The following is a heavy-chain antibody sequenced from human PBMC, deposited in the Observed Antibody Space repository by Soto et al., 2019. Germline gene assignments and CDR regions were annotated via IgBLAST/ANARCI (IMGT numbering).Heavy chain of an antibody. D-gene: IGHD6-19*01. CDR3: AGDVGWGLEF. J-gene: IGHJ4*02. CDR2: IKGDATTT. CDR1: GFTFSSYW. Sequence: EVQVVESGGGLVQPGESLRLSCAASGFTFSSYWMHWIRQTPGKGLVWVSHIKGDATTTNYADSVKGRFTISRDNARKPLYLRMSSLRVEDTALYCCAGDVGWGLEFWGQGTLVTVSS. V-gene: IGHV3-74*01.